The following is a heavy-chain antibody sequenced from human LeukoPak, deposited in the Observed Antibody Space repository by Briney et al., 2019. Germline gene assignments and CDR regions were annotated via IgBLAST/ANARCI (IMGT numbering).Heavy chain of an antibody. V-gene: IGHV3-21*01. CDR3: ASDDKRGYSYGWKY. D-gene: IGHD5-18*01. CDR2: ISSSSSYI. Sequence: GGSLRLSCVASGFTFSTYSMNWARQAPGKGLEWVSSISSSSSYIYYADSVKGRFTISRDNAKNSLYLQMNSLRAEDTAVYYCASDDKRGYSYGWKYWGQGTLVTVSS. J-gene: IGHJ4*02. CDR1: GFTFSTYS.